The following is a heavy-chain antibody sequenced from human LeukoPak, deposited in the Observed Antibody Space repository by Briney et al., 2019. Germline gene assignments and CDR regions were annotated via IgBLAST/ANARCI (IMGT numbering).Heavy chain of an antibody. D-gene: IGHD6-19*01. V-gene: IGHV3-30*04. J-gene: IGHJ4*02. CDR2: ISYDGSNK. CDR3: ANPPAVAGFY. Sequence: GGSLRLSCAASGFTFSSYAMHWVRQAPGKGLEWVAVISYDGSNKYYADSVKGRFTISRDNSKNTLYLQMNSLRAEDTAVYYCANPPAVAGFYWGQGTLVTVSS. CDR1: GFTFSSYA.